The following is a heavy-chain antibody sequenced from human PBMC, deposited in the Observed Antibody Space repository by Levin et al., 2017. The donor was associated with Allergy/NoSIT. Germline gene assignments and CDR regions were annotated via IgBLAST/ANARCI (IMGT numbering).Heavy chain of an antibody. D-gene: IGHD4-17*01. V-gene: IGHV1-69*06. CDR1: GGTFSSYA. J-gene: IGHJ4*02. CDR2: IIPIFGTA. Sequence: PGESLKISCKASGGTFSSYAISWVRQAPGQGLEWMGGIIPIFGTANYAQKFQGRVTITADKSTSTAYMELSSLRSEDTAVYYCASGGDDNDYGDYEVRYWGQGTLVTVSS. CDR3: ASGGDDNDYGDYEVRY.